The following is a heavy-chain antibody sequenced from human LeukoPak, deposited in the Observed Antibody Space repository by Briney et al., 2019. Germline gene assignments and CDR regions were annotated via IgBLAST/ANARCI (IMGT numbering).Heavy chain of an antibody. D-gene: IGHD6-19*01. CDR3: ARDPYSSGWYRDY. CDR1: GFTVSSNY. Sequence: GGSLRLSCAASGFTVSSNYMSWVRQAPGKGLEWVSVIYSGGSTYYADSVKGRFTISRDNSKNTLYLQMNSLRAEDTAVYYCARDPYSSGWYRDYWGQGTLVTVSS. CDR2: IYSGGST. V-gene: IGHV3-66*01. J-gene: IGHJ4*02.